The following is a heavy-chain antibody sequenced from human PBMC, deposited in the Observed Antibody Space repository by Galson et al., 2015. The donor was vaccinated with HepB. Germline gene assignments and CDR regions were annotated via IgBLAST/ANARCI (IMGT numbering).Heavy chain of an antibody. D-gene: IGHD3-16*01. Sequence: SLRLSCAASGFTFSRYAMSWVRQAPGKGLEWVSSIDGGSERTYYADSVKGRFTISRDNSENTVYLQMYSLRAEDTAVYYCAKVAILGAIPHHFDYWGQGTLVTVSS. CDR3: AKVAILGAIPHHFDY. CDR1: GFTFSRYA. J-gene: IGHJ4*02. V-gene: IGHV3-23*01. CDR2: IDGGSERT.